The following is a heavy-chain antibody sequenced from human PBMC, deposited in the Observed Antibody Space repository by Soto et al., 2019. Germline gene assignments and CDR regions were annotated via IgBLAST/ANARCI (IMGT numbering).Heavy chain of an antibody. D-gene: IGHD6-6*01. V-gene: IGHV1-18*01. CDR2: ISAYNGNT. CDR1: GYTFTSYG. Sequence: ASVKVSCKASGYTFTSYGISWVRQAPGQGLEWMGWISAYNGNTNYAQKLQGRVTMTTDTSTSTAYMELRSLRSDDTAVYYCAISGQLRPYSYYYGMEVWGQGTTVTVSS. CDR3: AISGQLRPYSYYYGMEV. J-gene: IGHJ6*02.